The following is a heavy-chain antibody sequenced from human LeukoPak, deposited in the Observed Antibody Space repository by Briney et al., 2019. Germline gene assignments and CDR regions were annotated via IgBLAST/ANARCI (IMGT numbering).Heavy chain of an antibody. J-gene: IGHJ4*02. V-gene: IGHV4-39*01. CDR2: IYYSGST. Sequence: SQTLSLTCSVSGGSIGRSSYFWAWLRQPPGKGPGWIVSIYYSGSTYYNPSLRRRVTISVDTSKNQFSLKFSSVTAADTAIYYCARVFEMATIRKLYYFDHWGQGTLVTVSS. D-gene: IGHD5-24*01. CDR1: GGSIGRSSYF. CDR3: ARVFEMATIRKLYYFDH.